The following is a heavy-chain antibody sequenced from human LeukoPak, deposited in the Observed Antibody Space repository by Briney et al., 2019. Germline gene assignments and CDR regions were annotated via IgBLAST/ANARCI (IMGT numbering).Heavy chain of an antibody. CDR1: GFPSSGYA. V-gene: IGHV3-23*01. D-gene: IGHD6-19*01. CDR3: AKGHSSGWSGHFDY. Sequence: GGALRLSCAASGFPSSGYAMSWVRQAPGKGLQWLSAISGSGDSTYYADCVKGRFTISKDNSNTTLYMQMNSLRAEDTAIYYCAKGHSSGWSGHFDYWGQGTPVTVSS. CDR2: ISGSGDST. J-gene: IGHJ4*02.